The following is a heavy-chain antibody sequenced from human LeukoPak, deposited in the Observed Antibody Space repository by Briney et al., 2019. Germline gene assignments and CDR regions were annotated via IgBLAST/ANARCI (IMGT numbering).Heavy chain of an antibody. Sequence: GGSLRLSCAASGFTFSSYWMRWVRQAPGKGLVWVSRINSDGSSTSYADSVKGRFTISRDNAKNTLYLQMNSLRAEDTAVYYCARVGFPAGFDYWGQGTLVTVSS. V-gene: IGHV3-74*01. CDR1: GFTFSSYW. D-gene: IGHD2-2*03. J-gene: IGHJ4*02. CDR2: INSDGSST. CDR3: ARVGFPAGFDY.